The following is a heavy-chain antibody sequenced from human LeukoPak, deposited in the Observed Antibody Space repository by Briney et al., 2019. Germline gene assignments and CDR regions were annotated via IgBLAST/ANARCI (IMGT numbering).Heavy chain of an antibody. D-gene: IGHD1-26*01. V-gene: IGHV3-23*01. Sequence: SGGSLRLSCAASGFTFSSYAMSWVRQAPGKGLEWVSAISGSGGSTYYADSVKGRFTISRDNSKNTLYLQMNSLRAEDTAVYYCARSTGGKGIVGATIGYWGQGTLVTVSS. CDR2: ISGSGGST. CDR1: GFTFSSYA. J-gene: IGHJ4*02. CDR3: ARSTGGKGIVGATIGY.